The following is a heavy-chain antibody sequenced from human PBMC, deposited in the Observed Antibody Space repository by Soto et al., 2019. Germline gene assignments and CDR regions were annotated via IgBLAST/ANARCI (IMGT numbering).Heavy chain of an antibody. J-gene: IGHJ3*02. CDR3: AREVWRDSSGYRHDAFDI. V-gene: IGHV4-4*02. Sequence: KLSETLSLTCAVSGGSISSSNWWSWVRQPPGKGLEWIGEIYHSGSTNYNPSLKSRVTISVDKSKNQFSLKLSSVTAADTAVYYCAREVWRDSSGYRHDAFDIWGQGTMVTVSS. CDR1: GGSISSSNW. D-gene: IGHD3-22*01. CDR2: IYHSGST.